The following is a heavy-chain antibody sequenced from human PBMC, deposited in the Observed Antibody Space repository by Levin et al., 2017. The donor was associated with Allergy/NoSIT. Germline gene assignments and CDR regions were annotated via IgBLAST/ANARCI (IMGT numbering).Heavy chain of an antibody. V-gene: IGHV3-74*01. CDR2: VNSDGSGT. Sequence: GGSLRLSCAASGFTFSTYWMHWVRQAPGKGLVWVSRVNSDGSGTTYADSVKGRFTISRDNAKNTVYLQMNSLRVEDTAVYYCVRGAAVGTGAFFDYWGQGTLVTVSS. CDR3: VRGAAVGTGAFFDY. CDR1: GFTFSTYW. J-gene: IGHJ4*02. D-gene: IGHD6-13*01.